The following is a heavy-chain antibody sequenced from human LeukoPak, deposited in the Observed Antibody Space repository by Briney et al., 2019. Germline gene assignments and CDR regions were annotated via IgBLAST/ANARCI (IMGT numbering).Heavy chain of an antibody. J-gene: IGHJ3*02. V-gene: IGHV4-30-2*01. CDR1: GGSISSGGYS. CDR3: ARGAHGAFDI. Sequence: SETLSLTCAVSGGSISSGGYSWSWIRQPPGKGLEWIGYIYHSGSTYYNPSLKSRVTISVDRSKNQFSLKLSSVTAADTAVYYCARGAHGAFDIWGQGTMVTVSS. CDR2: IYHSGST.